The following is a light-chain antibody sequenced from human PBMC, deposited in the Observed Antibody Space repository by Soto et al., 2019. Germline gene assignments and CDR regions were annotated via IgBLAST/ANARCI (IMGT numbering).Light chain of an antibody. CDR1: QGISSY. Sequence: AIRMTQSPSSFSASTGDRVTITCRASQGISSYLAWYQQKPGKAPKLLIYAAATLQRGAPSRLSASGSWTDLTLTISRLQSEDFATYYCQQYLRYPYTVGQGTKLEI. V-gene: IGKV1-8*01. J-gene: IGKJ2*01. CDR2: AAA. CDR3: QQYLRYPYT.